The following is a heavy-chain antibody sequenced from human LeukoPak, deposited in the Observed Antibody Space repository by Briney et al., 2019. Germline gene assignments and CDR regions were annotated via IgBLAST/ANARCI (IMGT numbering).Heavy chain of an antibody. J-gene: IGHJ4*02. CDR2: ISSTSTST. D-gene: IGHD2-21*01. Sequence: PGGSLRLSCAASGFTFSSVSMNWVRQAPGKGLEWVSYISSTSTSTYYADSAKGRFTISRDNAQNSLYLQMNSLGDDDTAVYYCARDRSGDYFDYWGQGTLVTVSS. V-gene: IGHV3-48*02. CDR1: GFTFSSVS. CDR3: ARDRSGDYFDY.